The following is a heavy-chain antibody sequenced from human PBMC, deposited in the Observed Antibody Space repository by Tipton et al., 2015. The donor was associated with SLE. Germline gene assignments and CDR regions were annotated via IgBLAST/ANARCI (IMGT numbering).Heavy chain of an antibody. CDR1: GGSISDSY. J-gene: IGHJ4*02. CDR2: IYYSGST. CDR3: ARDGYSYPFDY. V-gene: IGHV4-59*01. Sequence: TLSLTCSVSGGSISDSYWSWIRQPPGKGLEWIGYIYYSGSTNYNPSLKSRVTISVDTSKNQFSLKLSSVTAADTAVYYCARDGYSYPFDYWGQGTLVTVSS. D-gene: IGHD5-18*01.